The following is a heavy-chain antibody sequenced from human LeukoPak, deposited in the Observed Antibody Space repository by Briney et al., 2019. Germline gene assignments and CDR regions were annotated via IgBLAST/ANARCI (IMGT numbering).Heavy chain of an antibody. CDR3: ARGPRLGAFDI. J-gene: IGHJ3*02. D-gene: IGHD3-16*01. CDR2: IYPGDSDT. CDR1: GYTFTSYW. Sequence: GASVKVSCKASGYTFTSYWIGWVRQMPGKGLEWMGIIYPGDSDTRYSPSFQGQVTISADKSISTAYLQWSSLKASDTAMYYCARGPRLGAFDIWGQGTMVTVSS. V-gene: IGHV5-51*01.